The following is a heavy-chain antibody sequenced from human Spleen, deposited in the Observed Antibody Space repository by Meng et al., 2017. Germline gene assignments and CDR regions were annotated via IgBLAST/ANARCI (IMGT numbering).Heavy chain of an antibody. CDR1: GGSFSDYY. J-gene: IGHJ4*02. CDR3: ARGPTTMAHDFDY. CDR2: INHSGST. V-gene: IGHV4-34*01. Sequence: QVRLQESGPGLVKPSGTLSLTCVVSGGSFSDYYWSWIRQPPGKGLEWIGEINHSGSTNYNPSLESRATISVDTSQNNLSLKLSSVTAADSAVYYCARGPTTMAHDFDYWGQGTLVTVSS. D-gene: IGHD4-11*01.